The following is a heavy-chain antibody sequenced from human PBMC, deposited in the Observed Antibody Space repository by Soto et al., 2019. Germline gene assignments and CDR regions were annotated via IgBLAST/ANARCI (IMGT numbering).Heavy chain of an antibody. V-gene: IGHV3-74*02. Sequence: EVQLVESGGGLVQPGGSLRLSCAASGFTFRTYWMQWVRQAPGKGLVWVSRIDNDGSSKNYADSVKGRFTISRDNAKDTMYLQMNSLRAEDTAVYYCAMGTMDVWGKGTTVTVSS. CDR2: IDNDGSSK. J-gene: IGHJ6*04. D-gene: IGHD7-27*01. CDR3: AMGTMDV. CDR1: GFTFRTYW.